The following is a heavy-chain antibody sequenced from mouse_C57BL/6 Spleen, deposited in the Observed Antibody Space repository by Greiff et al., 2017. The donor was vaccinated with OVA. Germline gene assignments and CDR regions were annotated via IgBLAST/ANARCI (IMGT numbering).Heavy chain of an antibody. Sequence: VQLQQPGAELVKPGASVKLSCKASGYTFTSYWMHWVKQRPGRGLEWIGRIDPNSGGTKYNEKFKSTATLTVDKPSSTAYSQLSSLTSEDSAVYYCARERVDGYYGFAYWGQGTLVTVSA. J-gene: IGHJ3*01. CDR3: ARERVDGYYGFAY. D-gene: IGHD2-3*01. V-gene: IGHV1-72*01. CDR1: GYTFTSYW. CDR2: IDPNSGGT.